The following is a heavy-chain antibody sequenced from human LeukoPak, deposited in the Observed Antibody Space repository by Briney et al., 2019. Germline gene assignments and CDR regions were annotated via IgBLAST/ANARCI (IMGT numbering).Heavy chain of an antibody. V-gene: IGHV1-2*02. D-gene: IGHD1-26*01. Sequence: ASVKVSCKASGGTFISYAISWVRQAPGQGLEWMGWINPNSGGTNYAQKFQGRVTMTRDTSISTAYMELSRLRSDDTAVYYCARWVVGATTWFDPWGQGTLVTVSS. CDR1: GGTFISYA. CDR3: ARWVVGATTWFDP. CDR2: INPNSGGT. J-gene: IGHJ5*02.